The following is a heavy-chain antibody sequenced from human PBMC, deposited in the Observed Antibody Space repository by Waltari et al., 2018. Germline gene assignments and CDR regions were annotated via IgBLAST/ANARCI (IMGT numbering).Heavy chain of an antibody. CDR1: GDSMNTNHW. D-gene: IGHD5-12*01. CDR3: ARDRGRGLYLDS. Sequence: QVQLQESGPGLVKPSGTLSLTCSVSGDSMNTNHWWSWVRQAPGKGLEWIGQIHRSGRTHYHPSLESRVATSIDTSKNEFSLEVTSATAADTAVYFCARDRGRGLYLDSWGQGILVTVSP. J-gene: IGHJ4*02. CDR2: IHRSGRT. V-gene: IGHV4-4*02.